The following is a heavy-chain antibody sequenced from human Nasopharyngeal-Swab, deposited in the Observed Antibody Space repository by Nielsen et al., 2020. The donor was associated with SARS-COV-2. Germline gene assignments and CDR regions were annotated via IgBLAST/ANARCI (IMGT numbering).Heavy chain of an antibody. Sequence: GGSLRLSCPASGFTFSSYAMSWVRQAPGKGLEWVSAISGSGGSTYYADSVKGWFTTSRDNSKNTLYLQMNSLRAEDTAIYYCAKPTGPYYDFWSGYYSFDYWGQGTLVTVSS. V-gene: IGHV3-23*01. D-gene: IGHD3-3*01. CDR2: ISGSGGST. J-gene: IGHJ4*02. CDR1: GFTFSSYA. CDR3: AKPTGPYYDFWSGYYSFDY.